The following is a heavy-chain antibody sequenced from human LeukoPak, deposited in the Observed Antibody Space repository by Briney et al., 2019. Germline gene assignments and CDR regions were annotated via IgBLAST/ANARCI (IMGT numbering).Heavy chain of an antibody. CDR3: AKAQALNWGDFDY. V-gene: IGHV3-23*01. D-gene: IGHD7-27*01. Sequence: TGGSLRLSCAASGFTLSSYAMSWVRQAPGKGLEWVSAISGSGGSTYYADSVKGRSTISRDNSKNTLYLQMNSLRAEDTAVYYCAKAQALNWGDFDYWGQGTLVTVSS. CDR2: ISGSGGST. J-gene: IGHJ4*02. CDR1: GFTLSSYA.